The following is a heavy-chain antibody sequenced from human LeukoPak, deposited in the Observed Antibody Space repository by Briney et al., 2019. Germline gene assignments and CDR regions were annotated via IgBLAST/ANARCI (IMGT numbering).Heavy chain of an antibody. J-gene: IGHJ4*02. Sequence: SVKVSCKASGGTFSSYAISWVRQAPGQGLEWMGRIIPILGIANYAQKFQGRVTITADKSTSTAYMELSSLRSEDTAVYYCARGRPGYYGSGSYYNEYDYWGQGTLVTVSS. CDR1: GGTFSSYA. D-gene: IGHD3-10*01. CDR3: ARGRPGYYGSGSYYNEYDY. V-gene: IGHV1-69*04. CDR2: IIPILGIA.